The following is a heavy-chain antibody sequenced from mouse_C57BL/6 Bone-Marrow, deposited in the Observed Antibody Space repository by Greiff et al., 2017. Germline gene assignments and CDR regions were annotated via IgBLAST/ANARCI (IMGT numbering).Heavy chain of an antibody. CDR1: GYTFTSYW. V-gene: IGHV1-69*01. CDR3: ARDTCYFDD. Sequence: VQLQQPGAELVMPGASVKLSCKASGYTFTSYWMHWVKQRPGQGLEWIGEIDPSDSYTNYNQKFKGKSTLTVDKSSSIDYMQLSSQTSEDYAVYCCARDTCYFDDWGQGTTLTVSS. CDR2: IDPSDSYT. J-gene: IGHJ2*01.